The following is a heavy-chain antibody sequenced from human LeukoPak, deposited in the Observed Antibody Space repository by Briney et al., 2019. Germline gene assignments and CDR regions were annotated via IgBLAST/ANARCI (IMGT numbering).Heavy chain of an antibody. CDR3: ARVVGATG. D-gene: IGHD1-26*01. Sequence: GGSLRLSCAASGFSFSYYSINWVRQAPGKGLEWVSYISSSSSTIYYADSVKGRFTISRDNAKNSLYLQMNSLRAEDTAVYYCARVVGATGWDQGTLVTVSS. J-gene: IGHJ4*02. CDR2: ISSSSSTI. CDR1: GFSFSYYS. V-gene: IGHV3-48*01.